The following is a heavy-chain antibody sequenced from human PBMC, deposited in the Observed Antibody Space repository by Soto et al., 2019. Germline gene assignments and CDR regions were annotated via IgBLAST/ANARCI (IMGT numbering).Heavy chain of an antibody. D-gene: IGHD6-25*01. CDR3: ARDPGYSSAYFDC. CDR2: IWYDGSDK. Sequence: GGSLRLSCAASGFTFSSYGMHWVRQAPGKGLEWVAVIWYDGSDKYYADSVKGRVTISRDNSKNTVYLQMNIVRAEDTAVYYCARDPGYSSAYFDCWGQGTLVTVSS. V-gene: IGHV3-33*01. J-gene: IGHJ4*02. CDR1: GFTFSSYG.